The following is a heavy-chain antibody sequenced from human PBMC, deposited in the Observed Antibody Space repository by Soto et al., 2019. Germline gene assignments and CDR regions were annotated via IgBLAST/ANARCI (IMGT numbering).Heavy chain of an antibody. J-gene: IGHJ4*02. D-gene: IGHD2-15*01. CDR2: IYYDGNT. Sequence: SETLSLTCTVSGDSISSNSHYWGWIRQPPGKGLESIANIYYDGNTYYNPSLKSRVTISLDTSKTHFSLKLSSVTAADTAVYYCARDRGGNNAGFDYWGQGTLVTVSS. V-gene: IGHV4-39*02. CDR3: ARDRGGNNAGFDY. CDR1: GDSISSNSHY.